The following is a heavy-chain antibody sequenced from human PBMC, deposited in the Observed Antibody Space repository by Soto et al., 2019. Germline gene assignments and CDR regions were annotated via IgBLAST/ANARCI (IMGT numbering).Heavy chain of an antibody. CDR1: GFTFSSYA. V-gene: IGHV3-23*01. D-gene: IGHD6-19*01. Sequence: EVQLLESGGGLVQPGGSLRLSCAASGFTFSSYAMSWVRQAPGKGLEWVSAISGSGGSTYYADSVKGRFTISRDNSKNSVYQQMNSLRGEDTAVYYCAKGQWQVVHFDYWGQGTLVTVSS. CDR3: AKGQWQVVHFDY. CDR2: ISGSGGST. J-gene: IGHJ4*02.